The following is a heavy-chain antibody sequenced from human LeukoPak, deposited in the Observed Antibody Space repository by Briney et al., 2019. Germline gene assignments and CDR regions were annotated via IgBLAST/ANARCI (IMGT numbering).Heavy chain of an antibody. CDR2: VYYSEST. CDR3: ASTYYYDTSAFLPFGY. Sequence: SETLSLTCTVSGGSISSYYWSWIRQPPGKGLEWIGYVYYSESTNYNPSLKSRVTISLDTSKNQFSLKLSSVTTADTAVYYCASTYYYDTSAFLPFGYWGQGTLVTVSS. D-gene: IGHD3-22*01. V-gene: IGHV4-59*01. CDR1: GGSISSYY. J-gene: IGHJ4*02.